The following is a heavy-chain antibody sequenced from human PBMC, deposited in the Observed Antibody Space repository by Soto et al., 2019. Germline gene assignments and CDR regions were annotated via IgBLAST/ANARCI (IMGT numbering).Heavy chain of an antibody. D-gene: IGHD6-6*01. CDR1: GGSISSGGYY. J-gene: IGHJ6*02. CDR2: IYYSGST. CDR3: ARVIAARPPYYGMDV. V-gene: IGHV4-31*03. Sequence: SETLSLTCTVSGGSISSGGYYWSWIRQHPGKGLEWIGYIYYSGSTYYNPSLKSRVTISVDTSKNQFSLKLSSVTAADTAVCYCARVIAARPPYYGMDVWGQGTTVTVSS.